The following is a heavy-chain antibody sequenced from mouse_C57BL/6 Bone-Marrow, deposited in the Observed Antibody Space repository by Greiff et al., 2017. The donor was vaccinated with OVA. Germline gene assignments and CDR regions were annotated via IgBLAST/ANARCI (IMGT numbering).Heavy chain of an antibody. V-gene: IGHV5-4*03. CDR3: ARNYAMDY. CDR1: GFTFSSYA. J-gene: IGHJ4*01. Sequence: EVKLVESGGGLVKPGGSLKLSCAASGFTFSSYAMSWVRQTPEKRLEWVATISDGGSYTYSPDNVKGRFTISRDNAKNNLYLQMSHLKSEDTAMYYCARNYAMDYWGQGTSVTVSS. CDR2: ISDGGSYT.